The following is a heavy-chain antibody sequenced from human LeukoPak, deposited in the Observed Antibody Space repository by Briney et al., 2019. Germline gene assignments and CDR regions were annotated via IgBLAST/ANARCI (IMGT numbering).Heavy chain of an antibody. D-gene: IGHD5-18*01. V-gene: IGHV3-74*01. J-gene: IGHJ4*02. CDR2: INNDGSNT. CDR3: AKEGIGYSYGAHFDY. CDR1: GFTFSSYW. Sequence: GGSLRLSCAVSGFTFSSYWMHWVRQAPGKGLMWVSHINNDGSNTRYADSVKGRFTISRDNAKNSLYLQMNSLRAEDMALYYCAKEGIGYSYGAHFDYWGQGTLVTVSS.